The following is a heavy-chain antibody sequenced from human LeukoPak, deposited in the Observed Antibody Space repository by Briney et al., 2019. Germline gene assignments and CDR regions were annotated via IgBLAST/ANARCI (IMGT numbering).Heavy chain of an antibody. Sequence: PGGSLLLSCTASGFSFSGHWMHWARQLPGKGLVWVSRISPTGSTTSYADSVKGRFTVSRDNAKNTLYLQVNNLRAEGTAVYYCARGPNSNWSGLDFWGQGTLLTVSS. J-gene: IGHJ4*02. V-gene: IGHV3-74*01. D-gene: IGHD6-6*01. CDR1: GFSFSGHW. CDR2: ISPTGSTT. CDR3: ARGPNSNWSGLDF.